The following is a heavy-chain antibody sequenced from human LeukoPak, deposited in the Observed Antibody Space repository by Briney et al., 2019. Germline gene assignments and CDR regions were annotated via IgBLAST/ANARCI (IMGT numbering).Heavy chain of an antibody. D-gene: IGHD3-22*01. J-gene: IGHJ4*02. Sequence: GASVTVSCKASGYTFTSYGISWVRQAPGQGLEWMGWISAYNGNTNYAQELQGRVTMTTDTSTSTAYMELRSLRSDDTAVYYCARGGESNYYDSSGYYPMDYWGQGTLVTVSS. V-gene: IGHV1-18*01. CDR1: GYTFTSYG. CDR2: ISAYNGNT. CDR3: ARGGESNYYDSSGYYPMDY.